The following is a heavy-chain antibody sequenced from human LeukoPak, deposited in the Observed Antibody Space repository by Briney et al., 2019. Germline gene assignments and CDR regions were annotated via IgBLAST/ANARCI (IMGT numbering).Heavy chain of an antibody. J-gene: IGHJ4*02. Sequence: GGSLRLSCAASGFTFSSYEMNWVRQAPGKGLEWVSYISSSGSTIYYADSVKGRFTISRDNAKNSLYLQMNSLRAEDTAVYYCARAQPYYDILTGYIPPYYYFDYWGQGTLVTVSS. CDR2: ISSSGSTI. CDR1: GFTFSSYE. D-gene: IGHD3-9*01. V-gene: IGHV3-48*03. CDR3: ARAQPYYDILTGYIPPYYYFDY.